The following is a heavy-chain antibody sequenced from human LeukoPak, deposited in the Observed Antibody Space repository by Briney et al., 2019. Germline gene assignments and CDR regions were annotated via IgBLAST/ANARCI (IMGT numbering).Heavy chain of an antibody. Sequence: SETLSLTCTVSGGSISSYYWSWIRQPPGKGLEWIGYIYYSGSTNYNPSLKSRVTISVDTSKNQFSLKLSSVTAADTAVYYCARGGSSGYAFDYWGQGTLVTVSS. D-gene: IGHD3-22*01. J-gene: IGHJ4*02. CDR1: GGSISSYY. CDR3: ARGGSSGYAFDY. CDR2: IYYSGST. V-gene: IGHV4-59*01.